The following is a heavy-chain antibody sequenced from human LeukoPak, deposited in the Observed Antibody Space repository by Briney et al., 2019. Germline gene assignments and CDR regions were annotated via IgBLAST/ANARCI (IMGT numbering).Heavy chain of an antibody. CDR1: GGSFSGYF. CDR2: INHSGST. CDR3: AREPLVVAATSDY. D-gene: IGHD2-15*01. V-gene: IGHV4-34*01. J-gene: IGHJ4*02. Sequence: SETLSLTCAVSGGSFSGYFWSWIRQPPGKGLEWIGEINHSGSTNYNPSLKSRVTISVDTPKNQFSLNLSSVTAADTAVYYCAREPLVVAATSDYWGQGTLVTVSS.